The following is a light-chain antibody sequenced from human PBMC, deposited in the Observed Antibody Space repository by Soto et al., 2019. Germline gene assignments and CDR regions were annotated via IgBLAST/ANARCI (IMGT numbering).Light chain of an antibody. CDR1: QSVSSN. J-gene: IGKJ1*01. V-gene: IGKV3-15*01. CDR3: QQYNNWPPWT. CDR2: GAS. Sequence: EIEMTQSPATLSVSPGERATLSCRASQSVSSNLAWYQQKPGQAPRLLIYGASTRATGIPVRFSGSGSGTEFTLTISSLQSEDFAVYYCQQYNNWPPWTFGRGTKVEIK.